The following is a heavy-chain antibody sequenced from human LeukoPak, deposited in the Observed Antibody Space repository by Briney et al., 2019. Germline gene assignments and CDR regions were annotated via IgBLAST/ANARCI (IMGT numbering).Heavy chain of an antibody. J-gene: IGHJ4*02. V-gene: IGHV3-23*01. CDR3: ATNPYRVVAVAAKDY. D-gene: IGHD6-19*01. CDR1: GFTFSSYA. CDR2: ISGSGGST. Sequence: GGSLRLSCAASGFTFSSYAMSWVRQAPGKGLEWVSAISGSGGSTYYADSVKGRFTTSRDNSKNTLYLQMNSLRAEDTAVYYCATNPYRVVAVAAKDYWGQGTLVTVSS.